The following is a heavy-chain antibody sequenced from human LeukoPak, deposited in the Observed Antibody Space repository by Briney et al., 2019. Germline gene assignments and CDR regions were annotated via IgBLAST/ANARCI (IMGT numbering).Heavy chain of an antibody. CDR1: GFAFSNLA. CDR3: AKDARRTNGWYFFDY. CDR2: ISDSGSLT. Sequence: GGSLTLSCAASGFAFSNLAMGWVRQPPGQGLEWVSGISDSGSLTYYADSVKGRFTISRDNSKNTLFLQMNSLRAEDTAVYYCAKDARRTNGWYFFDYWGQGTLVSVSS. D-gene: IGHD6-19*01. J-gene: IGHJ4*02. V-gene: IGHV3-23*01.